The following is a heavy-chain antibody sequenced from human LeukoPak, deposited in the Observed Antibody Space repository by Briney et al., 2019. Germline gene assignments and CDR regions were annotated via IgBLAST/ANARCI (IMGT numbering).Heavy chain of an antibody. J-gene: IGHJ4*02. CDR2: INHSGST. Sequence: SETLSLTCAVHGESFSGYYWSWIRQPPGKGLEWIGEINHSGSTNYNPSLKSRVTISVDTSKNQFSLKLSSVTAADTAMYYCARVSGYDWESFYDYWGQGSLVTVSS. D-gene: IGHD5-12*01. CDR3: ARVSGYDWESFYDY. CDR1: GESFSGYY. V-gene: IGHV4-34*01.